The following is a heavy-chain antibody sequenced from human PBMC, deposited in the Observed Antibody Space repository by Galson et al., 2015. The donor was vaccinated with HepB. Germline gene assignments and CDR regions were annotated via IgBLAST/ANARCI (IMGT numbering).Heavy chain of an antibody. CDR3: AKGYSVDTAMVYYFDY. CDR2: ISGSGGST. CDR1: GFTFSSYA. V-gene: IGHV3-23*01. J-gene: IGHJ4*02. Sequence: SLRLSCAASGFTFSSYAMSWVRQAPGKGLEWVSAISGSGGSTYYADSVKGRFTISRDNSKNTLYLQVNSLRAEDTAVYYCAKGYSVDTAMVYYFDYWGQGTLVTVSS. D-gene: IGHD5-18*01.